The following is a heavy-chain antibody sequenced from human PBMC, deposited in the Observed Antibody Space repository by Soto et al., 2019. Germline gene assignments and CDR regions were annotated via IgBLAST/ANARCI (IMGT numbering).Heavy chain of an antibody. V-gene: IGHV4-59*01. D-gene: IGHD6-13*01. CDR3: AIYSSSWAGFDY. Sequence: SETLSLTCTVSGGSISSYYWSWIRQPPGKGLEWIGYIYYSGSTNYNPSLKSRVTISVDTSKNQLSLKLSSVTAADTAVYYCAIYSSSWAGFDYWGQGTLVTVSS. J-gene: IGHJ4*02. CDR2: IYYSGST. CDR1: GGSISSYY.